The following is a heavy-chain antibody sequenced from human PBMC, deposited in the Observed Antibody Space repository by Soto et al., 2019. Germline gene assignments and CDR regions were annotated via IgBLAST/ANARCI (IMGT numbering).Heavy chain of an antibody. CDR3: ARGKGLYGDYYFDY. Sequence: GGSLRLSCAASGFTVSSNYMSWVRQAPGKGLEWVSVIYRDTSTYYADSVKGRFTISRHNSMNTLYLQMNSLRAEDTAVYYCARGKGLYGDYYFDYWGQGTLVTVSS. CDR2: IYRDTST. V-gene: IGHV3-53*04. CDR1: GFTVSSNY. D-gene: IGHD4-17*01. J-gene: IGHJ4*02.